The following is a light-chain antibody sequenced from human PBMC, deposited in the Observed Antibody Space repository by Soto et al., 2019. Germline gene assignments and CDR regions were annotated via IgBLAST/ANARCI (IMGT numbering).Light chain of an antibody. J-gene: IGKJ1*01. V-gene: IGKV3-20*01. CDR3: HQYGSSPRT. Sequence: EIVLTQSPGTLSLSPGDRATLSCRASQSVSSNFLAWYQQKPGQAPRLLIYGASIRATGIPDMFSGSGSGTDFTLTIRRLEPEDFAMYFCHQYGSSPRTFGQGTKVEIK. CDR2: GAS. CDR1: QSVSSNF.